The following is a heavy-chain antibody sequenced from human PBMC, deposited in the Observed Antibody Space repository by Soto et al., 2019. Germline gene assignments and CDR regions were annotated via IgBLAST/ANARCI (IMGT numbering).Heavy chain of an antibody. D-gene: IGHD6-6*01. CDR3: ARDRGIAARGEIFFDY. V-gene: IGHV3-48*03. Sequence: VQLVESGGGLVQPGGSLRLSCAASGFTFSSYEMNWVRQAPGKGLERVSYISSSGSTIYYTDSVKGRFTISRDNAKNSLYLQMNSLRAEDTAVYYCARDRGIAARGEIFFDYWGQGTLVTVSS. J-gene: IGHJ4*02. CDR1: GFTFSSYE. CDR2: ISSSGSTI.